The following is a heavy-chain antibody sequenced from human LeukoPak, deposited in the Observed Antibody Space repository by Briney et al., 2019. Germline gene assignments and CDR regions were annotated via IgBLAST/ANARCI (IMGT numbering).Heavy chain of an antibody. V-gene: IGHV3-30*04. J-gene: IGHJ4*02. CDR3: ARTKRLFDYGDYLFDY. CDR2: ISYDGSNK. Sequence: GGSLRLSCAASGFTFSSYAMSWVRQAPGKGLEWVAVISYDGSNKYYADSVKGRFTISRDNSKNTLYLQMNSLRAEDTAVYYCARTKRLFDYGDYLFDYWGQGTLVTVSS. CDR1: GFTFSSYA. D-gene: IGHD4-17*01.